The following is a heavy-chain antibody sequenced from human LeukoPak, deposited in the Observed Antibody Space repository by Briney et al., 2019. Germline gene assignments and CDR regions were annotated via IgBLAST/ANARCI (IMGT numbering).Heavy chain of an antibody. CDR2: ISAYNGNT. CDR3: ARAERITIFGVVIRTDAFDI. J-gene: IGHJ3*02. Sequence: ASVKVSCKASGYTFTSYGISWVRQAPGQGLEWMGWISAYNGNTNYAQKLQGRVTMTTDTSTSTAYMELRSLRSDDTAVCYCARAERITIFGVVIRTDAFDIWGQGTMVTVSS. D-gene: IGHD3-3*01. V-gene: IGHV1-18*01. CDR1: GYTFTSYG.